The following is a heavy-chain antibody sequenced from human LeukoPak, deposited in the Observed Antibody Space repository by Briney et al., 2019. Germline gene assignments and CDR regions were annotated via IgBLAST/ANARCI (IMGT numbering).Heavy chain of an antibody. CDR3: ASRRDGYNYYFDY. J-gene: IGHJ4*02. CDR1: GGSISSGGYS. V-gene: IGHV4-30-2*01. CDR2: IYHSGST. D-gene: IGHD5-24*01. Sequence: KPSETLSLTCAVSGGSISSGGYSWSWIRQPPGKGLEWIGYIYHSGSTYYNPSLKSRVTISVDRSKNQFSLKLSSVTAADTAVYYCASRRDGYNYYFDYWGQGTLVTVSS.